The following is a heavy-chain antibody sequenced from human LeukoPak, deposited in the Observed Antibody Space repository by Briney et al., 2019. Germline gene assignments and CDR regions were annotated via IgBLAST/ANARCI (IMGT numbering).Heavy chain of an antibody. J-gene: IGHJ4*02. D-gene: IGHD3-3*01. CDR3: AKSYYDFWSGPQYYFDY. CDR2: ISGSGGST. Sequence: GGSLRLSCAASGFTFSSYWMSWVRQAPGKRLEWVSAISGSGGSTYYADSVKGRFTISRDNSKNTLYLQMNSLRAEDTAVYYCAKSYYDFWSGPQYYFDYWGQGTLVTVSS. CDR1: GFTFSSYW. V-gene: IGHV3-23*01.